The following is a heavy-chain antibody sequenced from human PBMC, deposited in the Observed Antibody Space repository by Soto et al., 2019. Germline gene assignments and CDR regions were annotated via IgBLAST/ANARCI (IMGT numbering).Heavy chain of an antibody. V-gene: IGHV3-74*01. CDR1: GFTFSSYW. CDR3: ARDRGGATIFGVVIDGMDV. Sequence: GGSLRLSCAASGFTFSSYWMHWVRQAPGKGLVWVSRINSDGSSTSYADSVKGRFTISRDNAKNTLYLQMNSLRAEDTAVYYCARDRGGATIFGVVIDGMDVWGQGTTVTVSS. J-gene: IGHJ6*02. CDR2: INSDGSST. D-gene: IGHD3-3*01.